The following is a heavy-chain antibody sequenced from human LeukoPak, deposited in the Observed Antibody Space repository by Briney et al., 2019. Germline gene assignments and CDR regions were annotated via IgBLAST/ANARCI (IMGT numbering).Heavy chain of an antibody. V-gene: IGHV4-4*07. Sequence: SETLSLTCTVSGGSISSYYWSWIRQPAGKELEWIGRIYTSGSTNYNPSLKSRVTMSVDTSKNQFSLKLSSVTAADTAVYYCARTIVATGFRTTVTTYFDYWGQGTLVTVSS. J-gene: IGHJ4*02. CDR2: IYTSGST. CDR1: GGSISSYY. D-gene: IGHD4-17*01. CDR3: ARTIVATGFRTTVTTYFDY.